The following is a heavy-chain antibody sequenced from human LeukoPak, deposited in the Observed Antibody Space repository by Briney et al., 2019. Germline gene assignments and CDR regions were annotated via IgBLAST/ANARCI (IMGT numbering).Heavy chain of an antibody. J-gene: IGHJ4*02. Sequence: PGGSLRLSCAASGFTFSSTWMNWVRQAPGKGLEWVGRIKSKSDGGTIDYAAPVKGRFTISRDDSKNTLYLRMHSLTTEDTAVYYCATTRTYWGQGTLVTVSS. V-gene: IGHV3-15*07. CDR1: GFTFSSTW. CDR3: ATTRTY. CDR2: IKSKSDGGTI.